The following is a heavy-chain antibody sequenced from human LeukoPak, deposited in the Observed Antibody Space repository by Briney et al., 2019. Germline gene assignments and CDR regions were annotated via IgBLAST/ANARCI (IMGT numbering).Heavy chain of an antibody. J-gene: IGHJ4*02. CDR3: APQFSSGWYYFDY. Sequence: PGGSLRLSCAASGFSFSDSWMTWVRQAPGSGLEWVASIKPDGSEGYYVDSVKGRFTISRDNAKNSLYLQMNSLRAEDTAVYYCAPQFSSGWYYFDYWGQGTLVAVSS. D-gene: IGHD6-19*01. CDR1: GFSFSDSW. CDR2: IKPDGSEG. V-gene: IGHV3-7*01.